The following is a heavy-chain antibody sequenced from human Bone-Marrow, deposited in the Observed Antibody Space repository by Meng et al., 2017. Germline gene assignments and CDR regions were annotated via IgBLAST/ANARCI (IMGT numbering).Heavy chain of an antibody. V-gene: IGHV1-69*05. J-gene: IGHJ4*02. CDR2: INAVFGTT. CDR1: GGIFSNYV. CDR3: ARKAGNCISTTCYSLDY. D-gene: IGHD2-2*01. Sequence: SVKVSCKALGGIFSNYVIGWVRQAPGQGLEWMGGINAVFGTTNYAQKFQGRVTITTDESTSTVYMELTRLTSENTAVYFCARKAGNCISTTCYSLDYWGQGTLVTVSS.